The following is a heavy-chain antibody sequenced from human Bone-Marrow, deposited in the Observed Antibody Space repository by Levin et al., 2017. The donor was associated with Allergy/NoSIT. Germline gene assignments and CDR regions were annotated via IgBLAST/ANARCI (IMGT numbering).Heavy chain of an antibody. CDR1: GFTFSSYA. CDR2: ISGSGGST. J-gene: IGHJ6*03. V-gene: IGHV3-23*01. Sequence: GGSLRLSCAASGFTFSSYAMSWVRQAPGKGLEWVSAISGSGGSTYYADSVKGRFTISRDNSKNTLYLQMNSLRAEDTAVYYCAKVEARDIVVVPAAMRYYMDVWGKGTTVTVSS. CDR3: AKVEARDIVVVPAAMRYYMDV. D-gene: IGHD2-2*01.